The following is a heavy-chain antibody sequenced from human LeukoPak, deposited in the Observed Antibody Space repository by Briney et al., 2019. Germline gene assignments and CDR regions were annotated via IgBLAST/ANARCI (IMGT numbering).Heavy chain of an antibody. J-gene: IGHJ6*03. V-gene: IGHV4-59*01. Sequence: PSETLSLTCTVSGGSITSYYWSWIRQPPGKGLEWIGYIYYTGSTNHNPSLKSRVTISVDTSKNQFSLKLSSVTAADTAVYYCARVVYSGYDFRGAMDVWGKGTTVTVSS. CDR1: GGSITSYY. CDR2: IYYTGST. CDR3: ARVVYSGYDFRGAMDV. D-gene: IGHD5-12*01.